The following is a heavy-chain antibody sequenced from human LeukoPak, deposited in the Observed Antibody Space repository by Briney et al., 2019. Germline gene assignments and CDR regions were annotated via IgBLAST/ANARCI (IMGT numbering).Heavy chain of an antibody. CDR3: ARDSGDTAMVTPTDY. CDR2: INPNNGGT. V-gene: IGHV1-2*02. D-gene: IGHD5-18*01. Sequence: GASVKVSCKASGYTFTGHYIHWVRQAPGQGLEWMGWINPNNGGTNYAQKLQGRVTMTTDTSTSTAYMELRSLRSDDTAVYYCARDSGDTAMVTPTDYWGQGTLVTVSP. J-gene: IGHJ4*02. CDR1: GYTFTGHY.